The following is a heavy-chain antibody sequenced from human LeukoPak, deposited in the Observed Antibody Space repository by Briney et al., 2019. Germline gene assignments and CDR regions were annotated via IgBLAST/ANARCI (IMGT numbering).Heavy chain of an antibody. CDR3: AKGVWFGEIDY. V-gene: IGHV3-30*18. J-gene: IGHJ4*02. CDR2: ISYDGSNK. Sequence: GGSLRLSCAASGFTFSSYGMHWVRQAPGKGLEWVAVISYDGSNKYYADSVKGRFTISRDNSKNTLYLQMNSLRAEDTAVYYCAKGVWFGEIDYWGQGTLVTVS. CDR1: GFTFSSYG. D-gene: IGHD3-10*01.